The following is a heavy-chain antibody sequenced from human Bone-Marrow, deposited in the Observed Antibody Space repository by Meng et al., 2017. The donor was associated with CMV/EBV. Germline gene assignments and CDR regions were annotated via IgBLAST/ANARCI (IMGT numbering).Heavy chain of an antibody. D-gene: IGHD3-22*01. CDR2: ISAGGGGT. Sequence: GESLRLSCATSGFTFSRYAMTWVRQAPGKGLEWVSAISAGGGGTYYADSVKGRFTISRDNSKNTLYLQVNSLGAEDTALYYCAKDRDVGLYYDNRDYPQGELDSWGRGTLVTVSS. CDR1: GFTFSRYA. V-gene: IGHV3-23*01. CDR3: AKDRDVGLYYDNRDYPQGELDS. J-gene: IGHJ4*02.